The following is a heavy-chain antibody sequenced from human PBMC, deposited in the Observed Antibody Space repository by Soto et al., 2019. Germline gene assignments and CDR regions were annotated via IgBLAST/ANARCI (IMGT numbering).Heavy chain of an antibody. D-gene: IGHD5-12*01. Sequence: PSETRSLTCTVSGGSISSGDYYWSWIRQPPGKGLEWIGYIYYSGSTYYNPSLKSRVTISVDTSKNQFSLKLSSVTAADTAVYYCARASPAVATRDFDYWGQGTLVTVSS. J-gene: IGHJ4*02. V-gene: IGHV4-30-4*01. CDR3: ARASPAVATRDFDY. CDR2: IYYSGST. CDR1: GGSISSGDYY.